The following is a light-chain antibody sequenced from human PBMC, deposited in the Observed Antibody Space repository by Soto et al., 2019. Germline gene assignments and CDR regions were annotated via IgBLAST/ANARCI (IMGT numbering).Light chain of an antibody. Sequence: ELVLTQSPGTLSLSPGDRATLSCRGSQSVSSSYLAWYQQKPGQAPRPLIYGASSRATGIPDRFSGSGSGTDFPLTIRRLEPEDFAVYYCQKYGSSPGTCGQGTKVEIK. J-gene: IGKJ1*01. V-gene: IGKV3-20*01. CDR1: QSVSSSY. CDR2: GAS. CDR3: QKYGSSPGT.